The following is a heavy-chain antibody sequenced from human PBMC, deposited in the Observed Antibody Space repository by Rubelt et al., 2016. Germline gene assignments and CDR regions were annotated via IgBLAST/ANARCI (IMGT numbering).Heavy chain of an antibody. CDR2: INAGNGNT. CDR1: GYTFTSYA. J-gene: IGHJ4*02. Sequence: QVQLVQSGAEVKKPGASVKVSCKASGYTFTSYAMHWVRQAPGQRLEWMGWINAGNGNTKYSQKFQGRVTITRDTSASTAYMELSSLRSEDTAVYYCARSGYCSGGSCYNYYFDYWGQGTLVTVSS. V-gene: IGHV1-3*01. D-gene: IGHD2-15*01. CDR3: ARSGYCSGGSCYNYYFDY.